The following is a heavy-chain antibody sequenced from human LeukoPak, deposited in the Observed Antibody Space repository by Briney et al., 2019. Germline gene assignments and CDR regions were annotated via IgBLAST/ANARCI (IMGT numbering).Heavy chain of an antibody. CDR3: ARAPYGSGANWFDP. CDR2: IYPSGGT. J-gene: IGHJ5*02. V-gene: IGHV4-4*07. D-gene: IGHD3-10*01. Sequence: SETLSLTCTVSGGSISTYYWSWIRQPAEKGLEWIGRIYPSGGTNYNPSLKSRVTMSADTSKNQFSLKLSSVTAADTAVYYCARAPYGSGANWFDPWGQGTLVTVSS. CDR1: GGSISTYY.